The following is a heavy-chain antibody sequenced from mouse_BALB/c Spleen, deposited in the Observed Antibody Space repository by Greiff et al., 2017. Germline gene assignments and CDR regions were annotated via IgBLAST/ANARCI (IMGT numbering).Heavy chain of an antibody. Sequence: EVQVVESGGGLVKPGGSLKLSCAASGFTFSDYYMYWVRQTPEKRLEWVATISDGGSYTYYPDSVKGRFTISRDNAKNNLYLQMSSLKSEDTAMYYCARAYRYDDAMDYWGQGTSVTVSS. D-gene: IGHD2-14*01. V-gene: IGHV5-4*02. CDR2: ISDGGSYT. CDR3: ARAYRYDDAMDY. CDR1: GFTFSDYY. J-gene: IGHJ4*01.